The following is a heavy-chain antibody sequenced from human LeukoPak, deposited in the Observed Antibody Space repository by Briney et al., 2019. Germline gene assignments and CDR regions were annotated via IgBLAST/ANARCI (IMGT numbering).Heavy chain of an antibody. CDR2: INPNSGGT. Sequence: ASVKVSCMASGYTFTGYYMHWVRQAPGQGLEWMGWINPNSGGTNYAQKFQGRVTMTRDTSISTAYMELSRLRSDDTAVYYCADGGYSRGWYLSVWGQGTLVTVSS. V-gene: IGHV1-2*02. J-gene: IGHJ4*02. CDR1: GYTFTGYY. D-gene: IGHD6-19*01. CDR3: ADGGYSRGWYLSV.